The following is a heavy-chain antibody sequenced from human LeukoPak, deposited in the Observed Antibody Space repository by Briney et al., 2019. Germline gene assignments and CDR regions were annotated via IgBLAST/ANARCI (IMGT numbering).Heavy chain of an antibody. J-gene: IGHJ4*02. CDR2: ISYDGSNK. CDR3: AKPYYYGSGSPYDY. V-gene: IGHV3-30*18. Sequence: GGSLRLSCAASGFILSSYGMHWVRQAPGKGLEWVAVISYDGSNKYYTDSVKGRFTISRDNSKNTMYLQMNSLRGEDTAVYYCAKPYYYGSGSPYDYWGQGTLVTVSS. D-gene: IGHD3-10*01. CDR1: GFILSSYG.